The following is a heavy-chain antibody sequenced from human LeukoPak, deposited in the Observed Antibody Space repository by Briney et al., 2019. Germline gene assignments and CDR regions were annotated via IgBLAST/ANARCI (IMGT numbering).Heavy chain of an antibody. CDR1: GFTFSAYA. D-gene: IGHD3-10*01. V-gene: IGHV3-23*01. J-gene: IGHJ3*02. CDR2: ISGNGDGT. CDR3: ATGKVLLWFGDNLGAFDI. Sequence: PGGSLRLSCAASGFTFSAYAMTWVRQAPGKGLEWVSTISGNGDGTYFADSVKGRFTISRDNSKNTLYLQMNSLRAEDTAVYYCATGKVLLWFGDNLGAFDIWGQGTMVTVSS.